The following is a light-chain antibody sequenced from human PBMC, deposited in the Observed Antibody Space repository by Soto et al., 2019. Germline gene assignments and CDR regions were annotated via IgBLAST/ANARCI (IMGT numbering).Light chain of an antibody. CDR2: TAS. J-gene: IGKJ4*01. CDR3: QQLNSYPLT. Sequence: DVQLTQSPSFLSASVGDRLTITCRASQGINSYLAWYQQKPGKAPQLLFYTASTLQSGVPSRFSGSASGTEFTLTISSLQPEDFATYYCQQLNSYPLTFGGGTKVEI. V-gene: IGKV1-9*01. CDR1: QGINSY.